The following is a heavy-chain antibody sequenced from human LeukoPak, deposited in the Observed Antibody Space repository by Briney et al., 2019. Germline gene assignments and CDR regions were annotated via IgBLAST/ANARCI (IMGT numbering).Heavy chain of an antibody. V-gene: IGHV4-39*07. CDR2: INHSGST. CDR1: GDSISSSGYY. CDR3: ARRTRYYGSGSYYTDY. Sequence: PSETLSLTCTVSGDSISSSGYYWGWIRQPPGKGLEWIGEINHSGSTNYNPSLKSRVTISVDTSKNQFSLKLSSVTAADTAVYYCARRTRYYGSGSYYTDYWGQGTLVTVSS. J-gene: IGHJ4*02. D-gene: IGHD3-10*01.